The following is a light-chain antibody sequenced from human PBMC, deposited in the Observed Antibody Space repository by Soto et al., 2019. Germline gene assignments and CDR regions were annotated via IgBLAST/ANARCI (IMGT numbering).Light chain of an antibody. CDR3: MQALQTPLT. V-gene: IGKV2-28*01. Sequence: DIVMTQSPLSLPVTPGEPASISCRSSQSLLHSNGYNYLDWYLQKPWQSPQLLIYLGSNRASGVPDRFSGSGSGTDFTLTISRMETEDVGVYYCMQALQTPLTFGQGTKVETK. J-gene: IGKJ1*01. CDR1: QSLLHSNGYNY. CDR2: LGS.